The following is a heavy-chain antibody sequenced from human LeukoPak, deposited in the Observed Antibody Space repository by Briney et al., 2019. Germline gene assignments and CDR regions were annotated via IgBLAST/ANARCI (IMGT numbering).Heavy chain of an antibody. Sequence: GESLKISCKGSGYSFTSYWIGWVRQMPGKGLEWMGIIYPGDSDTRYSPSFQGQVTISADKSISTAYLQWSSLKASDTAMYYCARDRGFGVVSWYYYYMDVWGKGTTVTVSS. CDR2: IYPGDSDT. D-gene: IGHD3-3*01. CDR3: ARDRGFGVVSWYYYYMDV. V-gene: IGHV5-51*01. CDR1: GYSFTSYW. J-gene: IGHJ6*03.